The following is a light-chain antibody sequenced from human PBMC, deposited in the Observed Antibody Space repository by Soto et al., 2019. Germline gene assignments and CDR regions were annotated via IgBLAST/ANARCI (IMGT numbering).Light chain of an antibody. CDR2: EVS. J-gene: IGLJ1*01. Sequence: SALTQPASGSGSPGQSITLSCTGTSSDGGGYNYVSWSQQHPGKAPKLIIYEVSNRPSGVSNRVSGSKSGDTASLTISWLHAEDEADYYCSSYTSGSTLFVFGTGTKLTVL. V-gene: IGLV2-14*01. CDR1: SSDGGGYNY. CDR3: SSYTSGSTLFV.